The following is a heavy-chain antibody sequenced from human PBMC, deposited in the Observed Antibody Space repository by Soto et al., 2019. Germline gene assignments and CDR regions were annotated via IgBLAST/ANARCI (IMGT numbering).Heavy chain of an antibody. CDR1: GFTFSSYA. CDR2: ISGSGGST. Sequence: PGGSLRLSCAASGFTFSSYAMSWVRQAPGKGLEWVSAISGSGGSTYYADSVKGRFTISRDNSKNTLYLQMNSLRAEDTAVYYCARGWYYDILTGYYNSCVDYWGQGTLVTVSS. J-gene: IGHJ4*02. D-gene: IGHD3-9*01. CDR3: ARGWYYDILTGYYNSCVDY. V-gene: IGHV3-23*01.